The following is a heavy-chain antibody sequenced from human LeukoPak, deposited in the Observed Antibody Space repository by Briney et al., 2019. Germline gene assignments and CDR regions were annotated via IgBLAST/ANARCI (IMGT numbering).Heavy chain of an antibody. J-gene: IGHJ3*02. CDR2: ISGSGGST. V-gene: IGHV3-23*01. CDR3: AKDQWLVLCSAFDI. Sequence: GGSLRLSCAASGFTFSSYAMSWVRQAPGKGLKWVSAISGSGGSTYHADSVKGRFTISRDNSKNTLYLQMNSLRAEDTAVYYCAKDQWLVLCSAFDIWGQGTMVTVSS. D-gene: IGHD6-19*01. CDR1: GFTFSSYA.